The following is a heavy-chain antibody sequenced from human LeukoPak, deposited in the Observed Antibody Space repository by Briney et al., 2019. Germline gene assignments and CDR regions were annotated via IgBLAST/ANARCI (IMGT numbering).Heavy chain of an antibody. J-gene: IGHJ3*02. D-gene: IGHD4-23*01. CDR1: GGTFSSYA. V-gene: IGHV1-69*05. Sequence: SVKVSCKASGGTFSSYAISWVRQAPGQGLEWMGGIIPIFGTANYAQKFQGRVTITTDESTSTAYMELSSLRSEDTAVYYCARLWGYGGNPDAFDIWGQGTMVTVSS. CDR2: IIPIFGTA. CDR3: ARLWGYGGNPDAFDI.